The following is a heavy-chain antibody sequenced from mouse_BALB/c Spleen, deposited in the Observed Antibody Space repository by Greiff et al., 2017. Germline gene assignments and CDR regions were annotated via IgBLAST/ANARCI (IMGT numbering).Heavy chain of an antibody. CDR1: GYTFTSYW. CDR2: IYPGDGDT. CDR3: ARALYYGSSYWYFDV. J-gene: IGHJ1*01. D-gene: IGHD1-1*01. Sequence: QVQLQQSGAELARPGASVKLSCKASGYTFTSYWMQWVKQRPGQGLEWIGAIYPGDGDTRYTQKFKGKATLTADKSSSTAYMQLSSLASEDSAVYYCARALYYGSSYWYFDVWGAGTTVTVSS. V-gene: IGHV1-87*01.